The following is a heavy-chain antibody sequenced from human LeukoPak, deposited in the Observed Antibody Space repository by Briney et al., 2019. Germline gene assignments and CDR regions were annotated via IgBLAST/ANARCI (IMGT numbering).Heavy chain of an antibody. D-gene: IGHD3-22*01. CDR1: GYTFTSYD. Sequence: EASVKVSCKASGYTFTSYDINGGRQATGQGLEWMGWMNPNSGNTGYAQKFQGRVTMTRNTSISTAYMELSSLRSEDTAVYYCARVVGDSSGYYYYYMDVWGKGTTVTTSS. CDR3: ARVVGDSSGYYYYYMDV. V-gene: IGHV1-8*01. J-gene: IGHJ6*03. CDR2: MNPNSGNT.